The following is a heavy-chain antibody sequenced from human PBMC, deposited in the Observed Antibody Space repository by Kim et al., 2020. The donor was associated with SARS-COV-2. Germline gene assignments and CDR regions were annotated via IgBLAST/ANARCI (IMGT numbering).Heavy chain of an antibody. CDR2: ISYDGSNK. CDR3: ARERGSYSRAFDI. V-gene: IGHV3-30*04. Sequence: GGSLRLSCAASGFTFSSYAMHWVRQAPGKGLEWVAVISYDGSNKYYADSVKGRFTISRDNSKNTLYLQMNSLRAEDTAVYYCARERGSYSRAFDIWGQGTMVTVSS. D-gene: IGHD1-26*01. J-gene: IGHJ3*02. CDR1: GFTFSSYA.